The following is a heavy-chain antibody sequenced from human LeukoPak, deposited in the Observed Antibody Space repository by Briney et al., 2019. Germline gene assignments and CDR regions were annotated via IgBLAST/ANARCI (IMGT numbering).Heavy chain of an antibody. V-gene: IGHV3-48*04. D-gene: IGHD2-2*01. CDR2: ISSSSNTI. J-gene: IGHJ6*03. CDR3: ARRPRSRYCSSTSCPQTNYYYYYYMDV. Sequence: PGGSLRLSCAASGFTFSSYSMNWVRQAPGKGLEWVSYISSSSNTIYYADSVKGRFTISRDNAKNSLYLQMNSLRAEDTAVYYCARRPRSRYCSSTSCPQTNYYYYYYMDVWGKGTTVTVSS. CDR1: GFTFSSYS.